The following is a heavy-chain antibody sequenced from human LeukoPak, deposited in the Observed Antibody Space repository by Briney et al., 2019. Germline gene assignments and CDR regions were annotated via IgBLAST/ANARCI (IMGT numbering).Heavy chain of an antibody. CDR1: GFLFSNFW. CDR2: MKQDGSET. V-gene: IGHV3-7*03. CDR3: VRGPHTIMVTE. D-gene: IGHD5-18*01. Sequence: GGSLRLSCVASGFLFSNFWMTWVRQAPGKGLGWVANMKQDGSETHYADSVKGRFTISRDNAKNSLYLQMNCLRVEDTAVYYCVRGPHTIMVTEWGQGTLVTVSS. J-gene: IGHJ4*02.